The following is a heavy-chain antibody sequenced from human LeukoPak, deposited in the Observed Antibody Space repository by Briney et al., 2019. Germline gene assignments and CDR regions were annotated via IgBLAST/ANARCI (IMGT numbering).Heavy chain of an antibody. D-gene: IGHD2-2*01. CDR1: GGTFISYA. J-gene: IGHJ4*02. Sequence: ASVKVSCKASGGTFISYAFSWVRQAPGQGLEWMGGIIPIFGTANYAQKFQGRVTITADESTSTAYMELSSLRSEDTAVYYCARDFYCSSTSCHPRWGQGTLVTVSS. V-gene: IGHV1-69*01. CDR2: IIPIFGTA. CDR3: ARDFYCSSTSCHPR.